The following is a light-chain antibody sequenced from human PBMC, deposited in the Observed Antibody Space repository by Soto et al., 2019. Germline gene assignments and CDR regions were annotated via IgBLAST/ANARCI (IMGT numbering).Light chain of an antibody. CDR3: QQRSNWPPYT. V-gene: IGKV3-11*01. CDR2: DAS. Sequence: EVVLTQSPATLSLSPGERATLSCRASQSVISYLAWYQHKPXQAPRLLIYDASNRATGIPARFSGSGSGTDFTLTISSLEPEDFAVYYCQQRSNWPPYTFGQGTTLEIK. CDR1: QSVISY. J-gene: IGKJ2*01.